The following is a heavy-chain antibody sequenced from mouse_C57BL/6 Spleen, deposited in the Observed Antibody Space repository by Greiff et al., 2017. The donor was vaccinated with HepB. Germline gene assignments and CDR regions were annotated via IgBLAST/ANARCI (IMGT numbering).Heavy chain of an antibody. D-gene: IGHD2-5*01. CDR3: AIYYSNLYYFDY. CDR2: IDPSDSYT. V-gene: IGHV1-69*01. CDR1: GYTFTSYW. Sequence: QVQLQQPGAELVMPGASVKLSCKASGYTFTSYWMHWVKQRPGQGLEWIGEIDPSDSYTNYNQKFKGKSTLTVDKSSSTAYIQLSSLTSEDSAVYYCAIYYSNLYYFDYWGQGTTLTVSS. J-gene: IGHJ2*01.